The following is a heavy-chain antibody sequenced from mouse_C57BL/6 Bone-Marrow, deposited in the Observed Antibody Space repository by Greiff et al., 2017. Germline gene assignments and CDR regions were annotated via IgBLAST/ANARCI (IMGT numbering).Heavy chain of an antibody. Sequence: QVQLKQSGAELARPGASVKLSCKASGYTFTSYAISWVKQRTGQGLEWIGEIYPRSGNTYYNEKFKGKATLTADKSSSTAYMELRSLTSEDSAVYFCARYGDYFDYWGQGTTLTVSS. D-gene: IGHD1-1*01. V-gene: IGHV1-81*01. CDR2: IYPRSGNT. CDR3: ARYGDYFDY. J-gene: IGHJ2*01. CDR1: GYTFTSYA.